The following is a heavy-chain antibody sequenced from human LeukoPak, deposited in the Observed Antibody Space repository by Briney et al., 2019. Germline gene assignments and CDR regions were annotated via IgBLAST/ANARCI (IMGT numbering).Heavy chain of an antibody. CDR2: IYYSGST. CDR1: GGSMSSYY. Sequence: SETLSLTCTVSGGSMSSYYWSWIRQPPGKGLEWIGYIYYSGSTNYNSSLKSRVTISVDTSMTQFSLKLSSVTAADTAVYYCARHGGSGWYEVDYWGQGTLVTVSS. J-gene: IGHJ4*02. D-gene: IGHD6-19*01. CDR3: ARHGGSGWYEVDY. V-gene: IGHV4-59*08.